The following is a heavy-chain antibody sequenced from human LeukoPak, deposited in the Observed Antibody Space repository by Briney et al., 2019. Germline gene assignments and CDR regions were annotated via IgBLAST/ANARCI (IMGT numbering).Heavy chain of an antibody. V-gene: IGHV4-39*07. CDR3: ARDAITNGYSSGWYGFDP. D-gene: IGHD6-19*01. Sequence: PSETLSLTCTVSGGSISSSSYYWGWIRQPPGKGLEWIGSIYYSGSTYYNPSLKSRVTISVDTSKNQFSLKLSSVTAADTAVYYCARDAITNGYSSGWYGFDPWGQGTLVTVSS. J-gene: IGHJ5*02. CDR2: IYYSGST. CDR1: GGSISSSSYY.